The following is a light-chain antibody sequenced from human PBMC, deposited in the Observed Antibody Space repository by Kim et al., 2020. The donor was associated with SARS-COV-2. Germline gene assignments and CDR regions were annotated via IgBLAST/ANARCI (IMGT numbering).Light chain of an antibody. CDR2: GAS. J-gene: IGKJ3*01. Sequence: EIVLTQSPGTLSLSPGERATLSCRASQSVSSSYLAWYQQKPGQAPRLLIYGASSRATGIPDRFSGSGSGTDFTLTISRLEPEDFAVYYCQQYGCHPLTVGRGTKVDIK. CDR1: QSVSSSY. CDR3: QQYGCHPLT. V-gene: IGKV3-20*01.